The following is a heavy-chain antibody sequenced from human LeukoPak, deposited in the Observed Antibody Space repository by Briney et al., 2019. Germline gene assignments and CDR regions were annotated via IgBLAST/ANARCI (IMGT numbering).Heavy chain of an antibody. Sequence: ASVKVSCKASGYTFTSYAMHWVRQAPGQRLEWMGWINPNSGGTNYAQKFQGRVTMTRDTSISTAYMELSRLRSDDTAVYYCARGDSSGWYGDWGQGTLVTVSS. V-gene: IGHV1-2*02. D-gene: IGHD6-19*01. CDR1: GYTFTSYA. J-gene: IGHJ4*02. CDR3: ARGDSSGWYGD. CDR2: INPNSGGT.